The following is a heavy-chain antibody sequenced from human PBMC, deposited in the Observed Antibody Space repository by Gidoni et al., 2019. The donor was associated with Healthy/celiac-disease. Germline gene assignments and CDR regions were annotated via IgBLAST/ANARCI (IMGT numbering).Heavy chain of an antibody. V-gene: IGHV3-9*01. D-gene: IGHD3-22*01. Sequence: EVQLVESGGGGVQPGRSLRLPCAAYGVPVDGYAMHWVRQAPGKGLECVSVISWNGGSIGYADSVQGRFTISSGDAKHSLYLQMNSLRAEDTALYYCAKGSSGYSSGGAFDIWGQGTMVTVSS. J-gene: IGHJ3*02. CDR1: GVPVDGYA. CDR3: AKGSSGYSSGGAFDI. CDR2: ISWNGGSI.